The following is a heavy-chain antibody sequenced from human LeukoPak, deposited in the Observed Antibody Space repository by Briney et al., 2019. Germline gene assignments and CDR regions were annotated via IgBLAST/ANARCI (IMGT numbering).Heavy chain of an antibody. CDR3: TRRAGGCSSSSCYDY. V-gene: IGHV3-73*01. Sequence: GGSLRLSCAASGFTFSDSAMHWVRQASGKGLEWVGRIRSKANSYATAYAASVKGRFTISRDESKNTAYLQMNSLKTEDTAVYFCTRRAGGCSSSSCYDYWGQGILVTVSS. CDR1: GFTFSDSA. CDR2: IRSKANSYAT. D-gene: IGHD2-2*01. J-gene: IGHJ4*02.